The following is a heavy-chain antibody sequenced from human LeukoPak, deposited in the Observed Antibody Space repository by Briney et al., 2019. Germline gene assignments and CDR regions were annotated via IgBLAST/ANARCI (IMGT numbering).Heavy chain of an antibody. D-gene: IGHD2-15*01. V-gene: IGHV3-7*01. CDR2: IKHDGSEK. CDR3: ARGYCSGGSCYREYFQH. CDR1: GFTFSSYW. Sequence: PGGSLRLSCAASGFTFSSYWMSWVRQAPGKGLEWVANIKHDGSEKYYVDSVKGRFTISRDNAKNSLYLQMNSLRAEDTAVYYCARGYCSGGSCYREYFQHWGQGTLVTVSS. J-gene: IGHJ1*01.